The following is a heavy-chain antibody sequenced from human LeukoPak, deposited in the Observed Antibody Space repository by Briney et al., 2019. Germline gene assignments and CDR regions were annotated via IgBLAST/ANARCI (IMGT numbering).Heavy chain of an antibody. CDR2: ISYDGNTE. J-gene: IGHJ4*02. D-gene: IGHD3-22*01. CDR1: RFAFSTYA. V-gene: IGHV3-30-3*01. CDR3: ARDFFSSAYSTY. Sequence: GGSLRLSCAASRFAFSTYAMHWVRQAPGKGLEWVAVISYDGNTEYYADSVMGRFTISRGNSKSTLHLQMNSLRVEDTAVYYCARDFFSSAYSTYWGQGTVVTVSS.